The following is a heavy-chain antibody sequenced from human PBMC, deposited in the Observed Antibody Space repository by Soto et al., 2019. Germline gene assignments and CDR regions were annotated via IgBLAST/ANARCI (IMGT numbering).Heavy chain of an antibody. CDR2: ISSSSSYI. V-gene: IGHV3-21*01. Sequence: GGSLRLSCAASGFTFSSYSMNWVRQAPGKGLEWVSSISSSSSYIYYADSVKGRFTISRDNAKNSLYLQMNSLRAEDTAVYYCARETSQRKGQQQLVRADAFDIWGQGTMVTVSS. CDR1: GFTFSSYS. J-gene: IGHJ3*02. D-gene: IGHD6-13*01. CDR3: ARETSQRKGQQQLVRADAFDI.